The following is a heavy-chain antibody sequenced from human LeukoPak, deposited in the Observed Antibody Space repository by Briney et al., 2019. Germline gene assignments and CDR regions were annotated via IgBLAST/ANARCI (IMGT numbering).Heavy chain of an antibody. D-gene: IGHD2-15*01. V-gene: IGHV4-59*01. Sequence: SETLSLTCTVSGGSMSSYYWNWIRQPPGKELEWIGYIYYSGNTNYNPSLQSRVTISVDTSKNQFSLKLSSVTAADTAVYYCARGRSGFSGNSDSWGQGTLVTVSS. CDR1: GGSMSSYY. J-gene: IGHJ4*02. CDR2: IYYSGNT. CDR3: ARGRSGFSGNSDS.